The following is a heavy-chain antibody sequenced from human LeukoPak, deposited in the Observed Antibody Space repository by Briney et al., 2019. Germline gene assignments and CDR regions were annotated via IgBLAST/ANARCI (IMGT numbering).Heavy chain of an antibody. V-gene: IGHV3-21*01. CDR3: ARVLLYYDSSGYLDY. D-gene: IGHD3-22*01. J-gene: IGHJ4*02. CDR2: ISSSSSYI. Sequence: TGGSLRLSCAASGFTFSSYSMNWVRQAPGKGLEWVSSISSSSSYIYYADSVKGRFTISRDNAKNSLYLQMNSLRAEDTAVYYCARVLLYYDSSGYLDYWGQGTLVTVSS. CDR1: GFTFSSYS.